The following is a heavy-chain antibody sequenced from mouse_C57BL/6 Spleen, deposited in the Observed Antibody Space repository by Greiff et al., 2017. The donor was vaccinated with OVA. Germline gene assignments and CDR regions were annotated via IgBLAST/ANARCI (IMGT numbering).Heavy chain of an antibody. Sequence: DVMLVESGGDLVKPGGSLKLSCAASGFTFSSYGMSWVRQTPDKRLEWVATISSGGSYTYYPDSVKGRFTISRDNAKNTLYRQMSSLKSEDTAMYYCARQYDYDVHCDYWGQGTTLTVSS. CDR2: ISSGGSYT. CDR3: ARQYDYDVHCDY. V-gene: IGHV5-6*02. CDR1: GFTFSSYG. D-gene: IGHD2-4*01. J-gene: IGHJ2*01.